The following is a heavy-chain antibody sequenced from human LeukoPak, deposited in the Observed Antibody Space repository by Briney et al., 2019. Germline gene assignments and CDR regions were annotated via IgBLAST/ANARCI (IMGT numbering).Heavy chain of an antibody. V-gene: IGHV3-23*01. J-gene: IGHJ1*01. CDR3: AKDRGDYVEYFQH. CDR2: ISGSGGST. CDR1: GFTLYRYA. Sequence: GALRLSLGASGFTLYRYAMSWVRQAPGEGAGWVSAISGSGGSTYYADSVKGRFTISRDNSKNTLYLQMNSLRAEDTAVYYCAKDRGDYVEYFQHWGQGTLVTVSS. D-gene: IGHD4-17*01.